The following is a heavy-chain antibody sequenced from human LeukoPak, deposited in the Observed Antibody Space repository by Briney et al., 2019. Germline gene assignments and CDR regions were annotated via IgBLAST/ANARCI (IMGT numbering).Heavy chain of an antibody. V-gene: IGHV3-21*01. D-gene: IGHD3-10*01. J-gene: IGHJ5*02. CDR1: GFTFSSYS. CDR2: ITSSSSYI. Sequence: GGSLRLSCAASGFTFSSYSMNWVRQAPGKGLEWVSSITSSSSYIYYADSVKGRFTISRDNAKNSLYLQMNSLRAEDTAVYYCAKDITMVRGALEFDPWGQGTLVTVSS. CDR3: AKDITMVRGALEFDP.